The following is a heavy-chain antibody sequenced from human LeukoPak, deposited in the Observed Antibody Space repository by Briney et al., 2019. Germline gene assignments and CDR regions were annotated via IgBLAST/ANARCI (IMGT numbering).Heavy chain of an antibody. CDR2: INHSGST. Sequence: PSETLSLTCAVYGGSFSGYYWSWIRQPPGKGLEWIGEINHSGSTNYNPSLKSRVTISVDTSENQFSLKLSSVTAADTAVCYCARDGRGLDYWGQGTLVTVSS. D-gene: IGHD3-10*01. J-gene: IGHJ4*02. CDR3: ARDGRGLDY. CDR1: GGSFSGYY. V-gene: IGHV4-34*01.